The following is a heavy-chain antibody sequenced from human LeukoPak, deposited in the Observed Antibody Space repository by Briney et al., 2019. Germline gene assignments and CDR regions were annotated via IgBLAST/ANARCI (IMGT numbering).Heavy chain of an antibody. Sequence: ASVYVSCNVSGYTITSGGTSGVRQAPGQGLEWMGWISAYNGNTNYAQKLQGRVTMTTDTSTSIAYMELRSLRSDDTAVYYCARVRGSYDRRPWGQGTLVTVSS. J-gene: IGHJ1*01. CDR3: ARVRGSYDRRP. CDR1: GYTITSGG. CDR2: ISAYNGNT. D-gene: IGHD2-15*01. V-gene: IGHV1-18*01.